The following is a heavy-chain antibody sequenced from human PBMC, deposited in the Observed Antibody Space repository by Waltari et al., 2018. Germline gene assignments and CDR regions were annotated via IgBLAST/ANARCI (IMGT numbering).Heavy chain of an antibody. CDR1: GFTFGHYG. V-gene: IGHV3-30*18. CDR2: ISDDVSNK. Sequence: QVQLVESGGGVVQPGRSLRLSCAASGFTFGHYGMHWVRQAPGKGLEWVAVISDDVSNKFYADSVKGRFTISRDNSKNTLYLQMNSLRAEDTAVYYCAKDRAVGGYYMDVWGKGATVTVSS. J-gene: IGHJ6*03. CDR3: AKDRAVGGYYMDV. D-gene: IGHD6-19*01.